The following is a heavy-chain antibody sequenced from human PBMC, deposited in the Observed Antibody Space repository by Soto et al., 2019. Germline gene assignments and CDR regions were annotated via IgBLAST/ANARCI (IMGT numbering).Heavy chain of an antibody. V-gene: IGHV1-3*01. CDR1: GYTFTSYA. J-gene: IGHJ4*02. CDR2: INAGNGNT. CDR3: ASEVRLPGDY. Sequence: QVQLVQSGAEVKKPGASVKVSCKASGYTFTSYAMHWVRQAPGQRLEWMGWINAGNGNTKYSQKFHGRVTITRDTSASTAYMELSSLRSEDTAVYYCASEVRLPGDYWGQGTLVTVSS. D-gene: IGHD3-10*01.